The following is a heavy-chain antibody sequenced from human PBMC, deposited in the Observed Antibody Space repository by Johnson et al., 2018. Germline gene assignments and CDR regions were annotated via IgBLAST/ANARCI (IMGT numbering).Heavy chain of an antibody. V-gene: IGHV3-23*03. J-gene: IGHJ6*03. Sequence: VQLVQSGGGLVQPGRSLRLSCAASGFTFDDYAMHWVRQAPGKGLEWVSVIYIGGSTYYADSVKGRFTISRDNSKNTLYLQMNSLRAEDTAVYYCARPGDYYYMDVWGKGTTVTVSS. D-gene: IGHD3-10*01. CDR2: IYIGGST. CDR1: GFTFDDYA. CDR3: ARPGDYYYMDV.